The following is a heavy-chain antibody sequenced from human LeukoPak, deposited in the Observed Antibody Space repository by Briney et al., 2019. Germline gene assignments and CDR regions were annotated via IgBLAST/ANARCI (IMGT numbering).Heavy chain of an antibody. J-gene: IGHJ4*02. CDR2: IYYVGST. Sequence: SGTLSLTCTVSGGSISSSGYYWGWIRQPPGKGLEWIGNIYYVGSTKYNSSLKSRVTISVDTSKNQFSLSLDSVTAADTAVYYCARGLASGYPPIPFDYWGQGTLVTVSS. V-gene: IGHV4-39*07. CDR1: GGSISSSGYY. CDR3: ARGLASGYPPIPFDY. D-gene: IGHD3-3*01.